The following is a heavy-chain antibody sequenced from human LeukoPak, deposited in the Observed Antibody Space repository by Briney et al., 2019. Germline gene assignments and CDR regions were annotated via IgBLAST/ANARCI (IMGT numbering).Heavy chain of an antibody. CDR1: GFTFSSYA. D-gene: IGHD3-9*01. J-gene: IGHJ4*02. Sequence: GGSLRLFCAASGFTFSSYAMSWVRQSPGKGLEWVSAISGGGATTYYAYYADSVKGRFTISRDNSKNTLYLQMNSLRAEDTAVYYCAKFYDILTGYFDYWGQGTLVTVSS. V-gene: IGHV3-23*01. CDR3: AKFYDILTGYFDY. CDR2: ISGGGATTYYA.